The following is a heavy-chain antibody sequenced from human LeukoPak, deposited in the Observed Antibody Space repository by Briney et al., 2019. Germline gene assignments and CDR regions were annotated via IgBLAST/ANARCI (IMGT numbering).Heavy chain of an antibody. CDR1: GFTVSSNY. Sequence: GSLRLSCVASGFTVSSNYMSWVRQAPGKGLEWVSVIYSDGTTYYADSVKGRFTISRDSSKNTVYLQMNNLRAEDTAVYYCARNGGFANYYYMDVWGKGTTVTISS. V-gene: IGHV3-66*01. D-gene: IGHD3-16*01. CDR2: IYSDGTT. CDR3: ARNGGFANYYYMDV. J-gene: IGHJ6*03.